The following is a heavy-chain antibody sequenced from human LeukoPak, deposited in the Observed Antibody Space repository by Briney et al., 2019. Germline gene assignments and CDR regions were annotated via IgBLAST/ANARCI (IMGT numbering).Heavy chain of an antibody. CDR3: ARDFRGDFDP. D-gene: IGHD3-16*01. CDR2: IWYDGSNK. J-gene: IGHJ5*02. Sequence: PGRSLRLSCAASGFTFSSYGMHWVRQAPGKGLEWVAVIWYDGSNKYYADSVKGRFTISRVISKNTLYLQMNSLRAEDSAVYHCARDFRGDFDPWGQGTLVTVSS. V-gene: IGHV3-33*01. CDR1: GFTFSSYG.